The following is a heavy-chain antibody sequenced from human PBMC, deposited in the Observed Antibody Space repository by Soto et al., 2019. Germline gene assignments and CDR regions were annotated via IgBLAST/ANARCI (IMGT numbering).Heavy chain of an antibody. D-gene: IGHD4-17*01. V-gene: IGHV1-46*01. CDR3: ARAYGDYVNAFDI. CDR2: INPSGGST. CDR1: GYTFTSYY. Sequence: QVQLVQSGAEVKKPGASVKVSCKASGYTFTSYYMHWVRQAPGQGLEWMGIINPSGGSTSYAQKFRGGVPMTRDTSTSTVYRERGSLRSADRAVYYCARAYGDYVNAFDIWGKGTMVTVSS. J-gene: IGHJ3*02.